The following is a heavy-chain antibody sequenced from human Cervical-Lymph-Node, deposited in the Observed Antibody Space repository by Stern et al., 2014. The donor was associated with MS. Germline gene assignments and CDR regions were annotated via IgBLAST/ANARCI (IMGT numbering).Heavy chain of an antibody. CDR3: ARTDYYDSSGYYDDAFDI. J-gene: IGHJ3*02. Sequence: VQLVESGAEVKKPGSSVKVSCKASGGTFSSYTIAWVRQAPGQGLEWMGEIIPMFVTAKYAQRFQGRVTITGDKSTSTAYMELSSLRSEGTAVYYCARTDYYDSSGYYDDAFDIWGQGTMVTVSS. D-gene: IGHD3-22*01. CDR2: IIPMFVTA. V-gene: IGHV1-69*06. CDR1: GGTFSSYT.